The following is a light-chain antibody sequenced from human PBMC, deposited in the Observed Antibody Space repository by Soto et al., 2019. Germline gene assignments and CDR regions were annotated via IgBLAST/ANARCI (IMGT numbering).Light chain of an antibody. CDR1: QSISSY. V-gene: IGKV3-11*01. J-gene: IGKJ5*01. CDR3: KQRSQLPIT. Sequence: EIVLTQSPATLSLSPGERATLSCRASQSISSYLAWYQQKPGQAPRLLIYHASNRATGIPARFSGSGSETDFTLTISRLEPEDFAVYYCKQRSQLPITFGQGTRLEIK. CDR2: HAS.